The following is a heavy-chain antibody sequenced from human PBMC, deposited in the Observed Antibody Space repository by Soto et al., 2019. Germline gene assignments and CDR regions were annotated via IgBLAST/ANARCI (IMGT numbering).Heavy chain of an antibody. CDR1: GGSISSYY. Sequence: SETLSLTCTVSGGSISSYYWSWIRQPPGKGLEWIGYIYYSGSTNYNPSLKSRVTISVDTSKNQFSLKLGSVTAADTAVYYCARHSLLTPSPDYYYYYYYMDVWGKGTTVTVSS. V-gene: IGHV4-59*08. J-gene: IGHJ6*03. CDR2: IYYSGST. D-gene: IGHD2-15*01. CDR3: ARHSLLTPSPDYYYYYYYMDV.